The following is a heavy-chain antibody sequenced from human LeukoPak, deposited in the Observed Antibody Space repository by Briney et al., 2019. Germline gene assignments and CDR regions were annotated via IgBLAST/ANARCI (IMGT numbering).Heavy chain of an antibody. V-gene: IGHV3-30*02. CDR3: AKDRQLSRSPPYYYYMDV. CDR1: GFTFSSYG. J-gene: IGHJ6*03. D-gene: IGHD6-6*01. Sequence: GGSLRLSCAASGFTFSSYGIHWVRQAPGKGLEWVAFIRYDGSDKYYAGSVKGRFTISRDNSKNTLYLQMNSLRAEDTAVYYCAKDRQLSRSPPYYYYMDVWGEGTTVTVSS. CDR2: IRYDGSDK.